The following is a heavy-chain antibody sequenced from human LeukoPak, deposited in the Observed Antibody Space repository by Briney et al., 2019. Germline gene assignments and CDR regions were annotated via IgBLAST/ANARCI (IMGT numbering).Heavy chain of an antibody. Sequence: GGSLRLSCAASGFTFSSYWMSWVRQAPGKGLEWVGFIRSKAYGGTTEYAASVKGRFTISRDDSKSIAYLQMNSLKTEDTAVYYCTRDGSGSYSGYWGQGTLVTVSS. J-gene: IGHJ4*02. CDR3: TRDGSGSYSGY. CDR2: IRSKAYGGTT. V-gene: IGHV3-49*04. CDR1: GFTFSSYW. D-gene: IGHD3-10*01.